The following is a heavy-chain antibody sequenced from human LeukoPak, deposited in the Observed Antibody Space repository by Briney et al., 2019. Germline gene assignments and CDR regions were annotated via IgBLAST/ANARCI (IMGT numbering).Heavy chain of an antibody. CDR1: GYTFTVYY. Sequence: ASVKVSCKASGYTFTVYYMHWVRQAPGQGREWMGWINPNSGGTNYAQKFQGSVTMTRDTSISTAYMELSRLRSDDTAVYYCARASGSNDAFDIWGQGTMVTVSS. V-gene: IGHV1-2*02. CDR2: INPNSGGT. D-gene: IGHD1-26*01. J-gene: IGHJ3*02. CDR3: ARASGSNDAFDI.